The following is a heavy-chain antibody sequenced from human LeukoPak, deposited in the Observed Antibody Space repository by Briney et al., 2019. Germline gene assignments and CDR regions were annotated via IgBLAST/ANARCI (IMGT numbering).Heavy chain of an antibody. Sequence: GASVKVSCKTSGYTFTGSYIHWVRQVPGQGLEWIGRTNPSTGGTKSAQQFEGRVTMTRDTSNTTGYLELRSLRLDDTATYYCARGGAFCSITTCHEFDHWGQGTLVIVSS. D-gene: IGHD2-2*01. J-gene: IGHJ4*02. CDR1: GYTFTGSY. V-gene: IGHV1-2*06. CDR2: TNPSTGGT. CDR3: ARGGAFCSITTCHEFDH.